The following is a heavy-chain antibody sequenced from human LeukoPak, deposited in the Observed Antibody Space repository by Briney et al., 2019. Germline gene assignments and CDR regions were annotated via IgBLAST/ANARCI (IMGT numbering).Heavy chain of an antibody. CDR2: IYSGGST. CDR3: ASGFSVVGATTFDY. V-gene: IGHV3-53*01. CDR1: GFTVSSNY. Sequence: GRSLRLSCAASGFTVSSNYMSWVRQAPGKGLEWVSVIYSGGSTYYADSVKGRFTISRDNSKNTLYLQMNSLRAEDTAVYYCASGFSVVGATTFDYWGQGTLVTVSS. J-gene: IGHJ4*02. D-gene: IGHD1-26*01.